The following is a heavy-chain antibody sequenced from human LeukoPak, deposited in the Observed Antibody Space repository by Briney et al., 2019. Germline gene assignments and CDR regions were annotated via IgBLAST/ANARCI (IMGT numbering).Heavy chain of an antibody. J-gene: IGHJ4*02. CDR3: AKGYYYDSSGYYYDY. D-gene: IGHD3-22*01. Sequence: GGSLRLSCAASGFVVSSNYMSWVRQAPGKGLEYVSVIYSDGTTKYADSVKGRFSISRDNSKNTLYLQMNSLRAEDTAVYYCAKGYYYDSSGYYYDYWGQGTLVTVSS. CDR1: GFVVSSNY. CDR2: IYSDGTT. V-gene: IGHV3-53*01.